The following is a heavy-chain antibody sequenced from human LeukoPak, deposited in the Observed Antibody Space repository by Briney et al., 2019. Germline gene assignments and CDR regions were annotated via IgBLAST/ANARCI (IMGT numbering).Heavy chain of an antibody. V-gene: IGHV1-18*01. Sequence: GASVKVSCKASGYTLTSFGITWVRQAPGQGLEWMGWISTYNGNTNYAQKLQGRVTMTTDTSTSTAYMELRSLRSDDTAVYYCARGTTPTYDAFDIWGQGTMVTVSS. CDR1: GYTLTSFG. J-gene: IGHJ3*02. D-gene: IGHD1-1*01. CDR2: ISTYNGNT. CDR3: ARGTTPTYDAFDI.